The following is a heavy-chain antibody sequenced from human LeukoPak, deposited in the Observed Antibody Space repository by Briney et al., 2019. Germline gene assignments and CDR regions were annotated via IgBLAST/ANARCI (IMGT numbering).Heavy chain of an antibody. CDR3: AKILVVGATTRDYYYGMDV. V-gene: IGHV3-9*01. D-gene: IGHD1-26*01. CDR2: ISWNSGII. J-gene: IGHJ6*02. Sequence: GGSLRLSCAASGFTFDDYAMYWVRQAPGKGLEWVSGISWNSGIIVYADVVRGRFTISRDNAKNSLYLQMNSLRAEDTAVYYCAKILVVGATTRDYYYGMDVWGQGTTVTVSS. CDR1: GFTFDDYA.